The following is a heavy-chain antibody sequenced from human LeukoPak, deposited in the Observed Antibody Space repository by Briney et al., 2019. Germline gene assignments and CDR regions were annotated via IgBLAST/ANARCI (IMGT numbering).Heavy chain of an antibody. V-gene: IGHV3-33*06. CDR2: IWYDGSNK. J-gene: IGHJ4*02. Sequence: EGSLRLSCAASGFTFSSYGMHWVRQAPGKGLEWVAVIWYDGSNKYYADSVKGRFTISRDNSKNTLYLQMNSLRAEDTAVYYCAKAPYYYDSSGYQDYWGQGTLVTVSS. CDR3: AKAPYYYDSSGYQDY. CDR1: GFTFSSYG. D-gene: IGHD3-22*01.